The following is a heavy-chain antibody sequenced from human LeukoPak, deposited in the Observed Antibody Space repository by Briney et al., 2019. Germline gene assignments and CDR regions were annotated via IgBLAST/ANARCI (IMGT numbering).Heavy chain of an antibody. D-gene: IGHD3-10*01. V-gene: IGHV1-18*01. CDR2: ISAYNGNT. CDR3: ASTPVVRGAKGDDY. J-gene: IGHJ4*02. CDR1: GYTFTSYG. Sequence: ASVKVSCKASGYTFTSYGISWVRQAPGQGLEWMGWISAYNGNTNYAQKLQGRVTMTTDTSTSTAYMELRSLRSDGTTVYYCASTPVVRGAKGDDYWGQGTLVTVSS.